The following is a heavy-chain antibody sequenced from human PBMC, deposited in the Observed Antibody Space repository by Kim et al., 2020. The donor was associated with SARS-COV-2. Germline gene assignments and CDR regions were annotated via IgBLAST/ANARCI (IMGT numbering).Heavy chain of an antibody. V-gene: IGHV3-23*01. J-gene: IGHJ4*02. CDR2: ISGSGGST. D-gene: IGHD6-19*01. CDR1: GFAFSTYA. Sequence: GGSLRLSCAASGFAFSTYAMNWVRQAPGKGLEWVSAISGSGGSTYYVDSVKGRFTISRDNSKNTMYLQMNTVRAEDTAVYYCAKAVYSSDVTGVGFDYWGQRTLVTVSS. CDR3: AKAVYSSDVTGVGFDY.